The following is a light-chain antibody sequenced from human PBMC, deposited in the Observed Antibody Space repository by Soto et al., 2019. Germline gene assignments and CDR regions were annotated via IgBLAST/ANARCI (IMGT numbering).Light chain of an antibody. CDR2: KAS. Sequence: DIQMTQSPSTLSASVGDGVIINCRASQSISAWLAWYQQKPGKAPRLLIYKASTLEIGVPSRFSGSGSGTEFTLTISSLQPDDVAIYYCQQYNDYSWTFGQGTKVDIK. CDR3: QQYNDYSWT. V-gene: IGKV1-5*03. CDR1: QSISAW. J-gene: IGKJ1*01.